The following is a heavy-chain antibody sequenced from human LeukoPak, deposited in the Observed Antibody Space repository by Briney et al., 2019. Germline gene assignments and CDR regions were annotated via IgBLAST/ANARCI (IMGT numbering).Heavy chain of an antibody. CDR3: ARGGWSLDY. D-gene: IGHD6-19*01. V-gene: IGHV4-59*01. J-gene: IGHJ4*02. CDR2: IYYSGTT. CDR1: GASINTYY. Sequence: PSETLSLTCTVSGASINTYYWSWIRQPPGKGLEWIGYIYYSGTTSYNPSLKTRVTISIDTSKNQFSLKLSSVTAADTAVYHCARGGWSLDYWGQGTLVTVSS.